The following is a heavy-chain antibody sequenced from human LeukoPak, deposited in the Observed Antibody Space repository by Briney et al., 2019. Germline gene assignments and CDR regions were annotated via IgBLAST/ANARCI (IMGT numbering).Heavy chain of an antibody. Sequence: GGSLRLSCAASGFSFSSYPMNRIRQAPGKGLVWVSRINSDGSSTSYADSVKGRFTISRDNARNSLFLQMSSLRAEDTAVYYCARGSGWESVDYWGQGTLVTVSS. J-gene: IGHJ4*02. CDR3: ARGSGWESVDY. D-gene: IGHD6-19*01. CDR2: INSDGSST. V-gene: IGHV3-74*01. CDR1: GFSFSSYP.